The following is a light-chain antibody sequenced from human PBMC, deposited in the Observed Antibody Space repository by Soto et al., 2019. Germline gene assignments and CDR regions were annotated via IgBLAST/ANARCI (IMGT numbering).Light chain of an antibody. CDR2: EVS. CDR1: SSDIGTYNC. Sequence: QSALTQPPSASGSPGQSVTISCTGPSSDIGTYNCVSWYQQHPGKAPKLMIYEVSQRPSGVPDRFSGSKSGNAASLTISGLQADDEDDYYCSSYAGSSNFVVFGGGTKLTVL. J-gene: IGLJ2*01. CDR3: SSYAGSSNFVV. V-gene: IGLV2-8*01.